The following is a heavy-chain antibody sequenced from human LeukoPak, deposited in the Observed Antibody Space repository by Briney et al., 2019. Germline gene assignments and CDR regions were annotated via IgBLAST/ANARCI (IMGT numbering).Heavy chain of an antibody. V-gene: IGHV4-59*08. D-gene: IGHD3-10*02. Sequence: PSETLSLTCTVSGGSISGNYWSWIRQPPGEGLEWIGYIYHTGHTHYNPSLKSRVTMSMDTSKSQRSLKMSSVTAADTAVYYCARPPFMSPFDYWGQGTLVTVSS. CDR1: GGSISGNY. CDR3: ARPPFMSPFDY. CDR2: IYHTGHT. J-gene: IGHJ4*02.